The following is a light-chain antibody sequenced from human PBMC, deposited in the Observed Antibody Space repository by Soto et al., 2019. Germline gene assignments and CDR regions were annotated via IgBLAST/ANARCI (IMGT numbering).Light chain of an antibody. CDR2: GAS. Sequence: EIVLTQSPGTLSLSPGERATLSCRASQSVTSSHLAWYQQKPGHPPRLLIYGASTRATGIPDRFSGSGSGTDFTLTISRLEPEDFAVYYCQQYGSSLTVGGGTKVEIK. V-gene: IGKV3-20*01. CDR3: QQYGSSLT. J-gene: IGKJ4*01. CDR1: QSVTSSH.